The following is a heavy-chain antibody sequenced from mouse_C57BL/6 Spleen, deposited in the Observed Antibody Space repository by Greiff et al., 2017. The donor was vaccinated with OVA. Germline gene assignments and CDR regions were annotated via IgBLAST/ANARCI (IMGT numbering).Heavy chain of an antibody. CDR2: IYPGDGDT. CDR3: ARSGLPYYAMDY. CDR1: GYAFSSYW. D-gene: IGHD3-1*01. J-gene: IGHJ4*01. V-gene: IGHV1-80*01. Sequence: QVQLQQSGAELVKPGASVKISCKASGYAFSSYWMNWVKQRPGKGLERIGQIYPGDGDTNYNGKFKGKGTLTADKSSSTAYMQLSSLTSEDSAVYFCARSGLPYYAMDYGGQGTSVTVSS.